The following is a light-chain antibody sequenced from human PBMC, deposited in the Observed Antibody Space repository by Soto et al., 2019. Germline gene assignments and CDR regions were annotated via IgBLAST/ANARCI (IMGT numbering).Light chain of an antibody. CDR2: GAS. V-gene: IGKV3D-20*02. CDR1: QSVSSNY. J-gene: IGKJ5*01. Sequence: EIVMTPSPATLSVSPGERSTLSCSSIQSVSSNYLAWYQQKPGQAPRLLIYGASSRATGIPDRFSGSGSGTDFTLTISSLEPEDFAVYYCHQSSNWPPDTFGQGTQLEIK. CDR3: HQSSNWPPDT.